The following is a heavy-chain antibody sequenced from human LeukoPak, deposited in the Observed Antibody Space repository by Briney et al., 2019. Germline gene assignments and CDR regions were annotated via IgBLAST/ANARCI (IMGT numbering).Heavy chain of an antibody. Sequence: GGSLRLSCAASEFTFSHNGMHWVRQAPGKGLEWVSSISSSSSYIYYADSVKGRFTISRDNAKNSLYLQMNSLRAEDTAVYYCAGSGSRTFDYWGQGTLVTVSS. CDR2: ISSSSSYI. V-gene: IGHV3-21*01. J-gene: IGHJ4*02. CDR1: EFTFSHNG. CDR3: AGSGSRTFDY. D-gene: IGHD1-26*01.